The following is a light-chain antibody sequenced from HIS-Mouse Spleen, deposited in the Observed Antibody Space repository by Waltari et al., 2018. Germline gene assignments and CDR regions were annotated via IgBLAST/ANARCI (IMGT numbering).Light chain of an antibody. J-gene: IGLJ2*01. CDR1: SSEVGGSNY. CDR3: SSYTSSSTEV. CDR2: DVS. V-gene: IGLV2-14*03. Sequence: QSALTQPASVSGSPGQSITISCTGTSSEVGGSNYVSGYQQHPGKAPKLMIYDVSNRPSGVSNRFSGSKSGNTAYLTISGLQAEDEADYYCSSYTSSSTEVFGGGTKLTVL.